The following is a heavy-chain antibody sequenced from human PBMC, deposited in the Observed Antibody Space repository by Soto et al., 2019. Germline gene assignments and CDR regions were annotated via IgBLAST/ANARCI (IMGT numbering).Heavy chain of an antibody. CDR1: GGTFSSFS. D-gene: IGHD3-16*01. CDR2: IMPIVGTA. J-gene: IGHJ6*04. Sequence: QVQLVQSGAEVQKPGSSVKVSCRASGGTFSSFSINWVRQAPGQGLEWMGGIMPIVGTASYAQKFQGRVTITADGSTSTAHMELSSLRSEDTAVYYCARGNAMDVWGKRTTVTVSS. CDR3: ARGNAMDV. V-gene: IGHV1-69*01.